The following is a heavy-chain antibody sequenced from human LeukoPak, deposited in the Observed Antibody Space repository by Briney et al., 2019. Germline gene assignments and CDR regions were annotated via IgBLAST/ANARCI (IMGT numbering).Heavy chain of an antibody. CDR3: ARGSYYYDSSGYYYYFDY. D-gene: IGHD3-22*01. J-gene: IGHJ4*02. Sequence: SETLSLTCTVSGGSVSSGSYYWSWIRQPPGKGLEWIGYIYYSGSTNYNPSLKSRVTISVDTSKNQFSLKLSSVTAADTAVYYCARGSYYYDSSGYYYYFDYWGQGTLVTVSS. V-gene: IGHV4-61*01. CDR1: GGSVSSGSYY. CDR2: IYYSGST.